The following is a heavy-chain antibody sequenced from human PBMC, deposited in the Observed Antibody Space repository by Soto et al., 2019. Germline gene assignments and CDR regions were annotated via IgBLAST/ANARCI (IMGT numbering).Heavy chain of an antibody. CDR2: ISGSGSNP. D-gene: IGHD4-17*01. CDR1: GFTFSSYA. J-gene: IGHJ4*02. CDR3: AKTASMTIRGGFDH. V-gene: IGHV3-23*01. Sequence: EVQVLESGGGLVQPGGSLRLSCAASGFTFSSYAMSWVRQAPGQGLEWVSAISGSGSNPYYADSVKGRFTISRDNSKNTLYLQMSSLRAEDTALYDCAKTASMTIRGGFDHWGQGTLVTVSS.